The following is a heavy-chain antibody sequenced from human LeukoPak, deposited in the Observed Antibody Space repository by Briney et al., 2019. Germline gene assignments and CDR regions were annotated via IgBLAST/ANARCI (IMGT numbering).Heavy chain of an antibody. D-gene: IGHD6-19*01. CDR1: TYSISSGYY. Sequence: SETLSLTCTVSTYSISSGYYWGWIRRPPGKGLEWIGGIYHSGSSYYNPSLKSRVTISVDTSKNQFSLKLRSVTAADTAVYHCARAETYSSGWYGPFFDYWGQGTLVTVST. J-gene: IGHJ4*02. V-gene: IGHV4-38-2*02. CDR3: ARAETYSSGWYGPFFDY. CDR2: IYHSGSS.